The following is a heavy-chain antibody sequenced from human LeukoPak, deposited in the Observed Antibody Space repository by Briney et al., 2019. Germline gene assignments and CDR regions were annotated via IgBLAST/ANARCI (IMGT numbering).Heavy chain of an antibody. J-gene: IGHJ4*02. V-gene: IGHV1-24*01. CDR1: GYTLTELS. CDR2: FDPEDGET. CDR3: ATDKTWVVRGVIHRAFDY. Sequence: GASVKVSCKVSGYTLTELSMHWVRQAPGKGLEWMGGFDPEDGETIYAQKFQGRVTMTEDTSTDTAYMELSSLRSEDTAVYYCATDKTWVVRGVIHRAFDYWGQGTLVTVST. D-gene: IGHD3-10*01.